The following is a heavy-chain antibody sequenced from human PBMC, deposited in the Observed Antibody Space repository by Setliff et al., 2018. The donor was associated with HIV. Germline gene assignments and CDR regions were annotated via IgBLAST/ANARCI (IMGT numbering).Heavy chain of an antibody. CDR2: IDARGSA. Sequence: SETLSLTCTVSGDSITGHYWNWIRQPPGKGLEWIGRIDARGSANYNPSLNSRVTISVDTSKNHFSLTLSSVTAADTAVYYCARDGSEHYPLEGWLDPWGQGTLVTVSS. CDR3: ARDGSEHYPLEGWLDP. J-gene: IGHJ5*02. D-gene: IGHD3-3*02. CDR1: GDSITGHY. V-gene: IGHV4-4*07.